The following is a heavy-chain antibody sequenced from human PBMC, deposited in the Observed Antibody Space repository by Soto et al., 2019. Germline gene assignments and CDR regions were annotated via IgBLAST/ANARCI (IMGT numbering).Heavy chain of an antibody. J-gene: IGHJ6*02. V-gene: IGHV1-69*13. Sequence: SVKVSCKASGGTFSSYAISWVRQAPGQGLEWMGGIIPIFGTANYAQKFQGRVTITADESTSTAYMELSSLRSEDTAVYYCARGRYSSSWPRGYYGMDVWGQGTTVTVSS. D-gene: IGHD6-13*01. CDR3: ARGRYSSSWPRGYYGMDV. CDR2: IIPIFGTA. CDR1: GGTFSSYA.